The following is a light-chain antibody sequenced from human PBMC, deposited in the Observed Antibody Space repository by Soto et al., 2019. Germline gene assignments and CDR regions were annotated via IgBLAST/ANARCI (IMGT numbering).Light chain of an antibody. V-gene: IGKV3-20*01. Sequence: EIVLTQSPGTLSLSPGERATLSCRASQSVTSSYLAWYQLKPGQAPRLVIYGASSRATGIPDRFSGSGSGTDFTLTISRLEPEDFAVYSCQQYSSSPRTFGQGTKVEIK. CDR1: QSVTSSY. CDR3: QQYSSSPRT. CDR2: GAS. J-gene: IGKJ1*01.